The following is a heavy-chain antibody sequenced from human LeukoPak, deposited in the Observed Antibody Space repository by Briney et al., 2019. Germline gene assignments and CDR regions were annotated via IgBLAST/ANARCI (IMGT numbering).Heavy chain of an antibody. J-gene: IGHJ4*02. CDR3: ARPYCGGDCNFDY. CDR2: INPNSGGT. V-gene: IGHV1-2*06. CDR1: GYTFTGYY. D-gene: IGHD2-21*02. Sequence: GASVKVSCKASGYTFTGYYMHWVRQAPGQGLEWMGRINPNSGGTNYGQKFQGRVTMTRDTSSSTAYMELSRLRSDDTAVYYCARPYCGGDCNFDYWGQGTLVTVSS.